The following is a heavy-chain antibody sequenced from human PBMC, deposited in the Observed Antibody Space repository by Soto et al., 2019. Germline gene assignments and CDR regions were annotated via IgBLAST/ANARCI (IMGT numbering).Heavy chain of an antibody. CDR3: ARDSSGWYISNWFDH. CDR2: IWYDGSNK. J-gene: IGHJ5*02. CDR1: GFTFSSYG. Sequence: QVQLVESGGGVVQPGRSLRLSCAASGFTFSSYGMHWVRQAPGKGLEWVAVIWYDGSNKYYADSVKGRFTISRDNSKNTLYLQMNSLRAEDTAVYYCARDSSGWYISNWFDHWGQGTLVTVSS. V-gene: IGHV3-33*01. D-gene: IGHD6-19*01.